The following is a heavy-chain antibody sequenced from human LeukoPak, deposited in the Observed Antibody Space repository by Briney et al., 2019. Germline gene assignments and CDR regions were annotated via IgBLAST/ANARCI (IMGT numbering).Heavy chain of an antibody. J-gene: IGHJ3*02. Sequence: GRSLRLSCAASGFTFSSYGMHWVRQAPGKGLEWVAVIWYDGSNKYYADSVKGRFTISRDNSKNTLYLQMNSLRAEDTAVYYCAKGVHYYDSSGSTFDIWGQGTMVTVSS. CDR2: IWYDGSNK. CDR1: GFTFSSYG. D-gene: IGHD3-22*01. CDR3: AKGVHYYDSSGSTFDI. V-gene: IGHV3-33*06.